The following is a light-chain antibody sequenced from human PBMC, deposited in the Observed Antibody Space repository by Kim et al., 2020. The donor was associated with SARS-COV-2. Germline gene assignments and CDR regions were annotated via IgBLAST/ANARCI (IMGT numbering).Light chain of an antibody. J-gene: IGKJ4*01. CDR2: DAS. V-gene: IGKV3-11*01. CDR1: QNIDTY. CDR3: QQRNSWPPAVT. Sequence: SPGERATLSCRASQNIDTYLAWYQQRPGQAPRLLVYDASNRATGVPDRFSGSGSGTDFTLTINSLEPEDFSIYYCQQRNSWPPAVTFGGGTKLEI.